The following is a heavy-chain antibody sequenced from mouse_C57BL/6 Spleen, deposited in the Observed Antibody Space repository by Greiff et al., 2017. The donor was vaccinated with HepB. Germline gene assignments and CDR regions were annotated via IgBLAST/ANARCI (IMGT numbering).Heavy chain of an antibody. CDR1: GYTFTSYT. J-gene: IGHJ4*01. CDR2: INPSSGYT. V-gene: IGHV1-4*01. Sequence: QVHVKQSGAELARPGASVKMSCKASGYTFTSYTMHWVKQRPGQGLEWIGYINPSSGYTKYNQKFKDKATLTADKSSSTAYMQLSSLTSEDSAVYYCAREGFLNAMDYWGQGTSVTVSS. CDR3: AREGFLNAMDY.